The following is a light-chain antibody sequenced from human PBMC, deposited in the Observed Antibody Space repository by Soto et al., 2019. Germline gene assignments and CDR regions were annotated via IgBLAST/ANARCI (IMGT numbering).Light chain of an antibody. CDR2: GAS. CDR1: QSVSIN. V-gene: IGKV3-15*01. CDR3: QHYNNWPPWT. Sequence: EIVMTQSPATLSVSPGERATLSCRASQSVSINLAWYQQKPDQAPRLLIYGASTRATGIPARFSGSGSGTEFTLTINSLQSEDFAVYYCQHYNNWPPWTFGQGTKVEIK. J-gene: IGKJ1*01.